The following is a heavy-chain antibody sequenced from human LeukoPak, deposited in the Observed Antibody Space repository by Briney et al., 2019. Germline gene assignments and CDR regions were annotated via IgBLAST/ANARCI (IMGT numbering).Heavy chain of an antibody. V-gene: IGHV4-34*01. CDR3: ASLRPFDY. J-gene: IGHJ4*02. CDR2: INHSGST. CDR1: GGSISSYY. Sequence: SETLSLTCTVSGGSISSYYWSWIRQPPGKGLEWIGEINHSGSTNYNPSLKSRVTISVDTSKNQFSLKLSSVTAADTAVYYCASLRPFDYWGQGTLVTVSS.